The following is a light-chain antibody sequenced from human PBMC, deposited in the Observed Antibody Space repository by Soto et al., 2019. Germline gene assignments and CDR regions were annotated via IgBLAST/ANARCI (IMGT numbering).Light chain of an antibody. CDR2: DVS. CDR1: SSDVGGYNY. Sequence: QSALTQPASVSGSPGQSITLSCTGTSSDVGGYNYVSWYQQHPGKAPKLMIYDVSNRPSGVSNRFSGSKSGNTASLTISGLRAEDEAEYYCSSYTGSSTLDVFGTGTKLTVL. CDR3: SSYTGSSTLDV. J-gene: IGLJ1*01. V-gene: IGLV2-14*01.